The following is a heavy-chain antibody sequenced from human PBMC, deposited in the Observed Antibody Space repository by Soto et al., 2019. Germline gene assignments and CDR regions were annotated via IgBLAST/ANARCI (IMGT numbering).Heavy chain of an antibody. D-gene: IGHD3-10*01. CDR3: ARDRRITMVRGVPDYGMDV. Sequence: SQTLSLTCAISGDSVSSNSAAWNWIRQSPSRGLEWLGRTYYRSKWYNDYAVSVKSRITINPDTSKNQFSLQLNSVTPEDTAVYYCARDRRITMVRGVPDYGMDVWCKGPTVTVSS. CDR1: GDSVSSNSAA. CDR2: TYYRSKWYN. V-gene: IGHV6-1*01. J-gene: IGHJ6*04.